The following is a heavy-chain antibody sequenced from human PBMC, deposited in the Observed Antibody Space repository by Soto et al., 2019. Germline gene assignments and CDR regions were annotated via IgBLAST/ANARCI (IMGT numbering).Heavy chain of an antibody. CDR2: INHSGST. Sequence: QVQLQQWGAGLLKPSETLSLTCAVYGGSFSGYYWSWIRQPPGKGLEWIGEINHSGSTNYNPSLKNRVTISVDTSKNQFSLKLSSVSAADTAVYYCARESLYSSSWSWGQGTLVTVSS. CDR3: ARESLYSSSWS. D-gene: IGHD6-13*01. V-gene: IGHV4-34*01. CDR1: GGSFSGYY. J-gene: IGHJ5*02.